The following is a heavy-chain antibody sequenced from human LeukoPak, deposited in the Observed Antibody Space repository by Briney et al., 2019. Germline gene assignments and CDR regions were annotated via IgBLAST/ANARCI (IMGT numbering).Heavy chain of an antibody. CDR3: ARELYGRFEH. D-gene: IGHD2-2*02. CDR1: GYTFTTYG. Sequence: ASVKVSFKASGYTFTTYGISWVRQAPGQGLECMGWINPYNGNTNYAQKLQGRVTMTTDTSTSTAYMELRSLRSDDTAVYYCARELYGRFEHWGQGTLVTVSS. CDR2: INPYNGNT. V-gene: IGHV1-18*01. J-gene: IGHJ4*02.